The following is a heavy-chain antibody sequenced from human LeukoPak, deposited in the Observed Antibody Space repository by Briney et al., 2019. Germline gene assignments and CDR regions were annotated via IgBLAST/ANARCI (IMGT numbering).Heavy chain of an antibody. CDR2: IYYSGST. J-gene: IGHJ3*02. V-gene: IGHV4-39*01. D-gene: IGHD3-10*01. CDR1: SGSISTSSSY. CDR3: ARGLGYGTGSYYLGFDM. Sequence: PSETLSLTCTVFSGSISTSSSYWGWIRQPPGKGLEWIGSIYYSGSTYYNPSLKSRVTIAVDTSRNQFSLKLSSVSAADTAVYYCARGLGYGTGSYYLGFDMRGQGTMVTVSS.